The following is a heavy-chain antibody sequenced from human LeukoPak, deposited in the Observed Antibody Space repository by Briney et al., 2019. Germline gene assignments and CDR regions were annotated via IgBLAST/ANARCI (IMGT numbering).Heavy chain of an antibody. CDR3: ARKGGSRFLGRYKYYGLDV. D-gene: IGHD3-3*01. CDR2: ISYDGSSE. Sequence: PGGSLRLSCAASGFTFNGYIIHWVRQAPGKGLEWVALISYDGSSEYYADSVKGRFTISRDNSKNTLYLQMNSLRVEDTAVYYCARKGGSRFLGRYKYYGLDVWGQGTAVTVS. CDR1: GFTFNGYI. V-gene: IGHV3-30*04. J-gene: IGHJ6*02.